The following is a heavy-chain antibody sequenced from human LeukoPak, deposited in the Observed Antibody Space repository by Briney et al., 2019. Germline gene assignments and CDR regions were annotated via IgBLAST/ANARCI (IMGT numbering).Heavy chain of an antibody. J-gene: IGHJ6*02. V-gene: IGHV3-49*04. CDR1: GFTFGDYA. CDR2: IRSKAYGGTT. D-gene: IGHD3-22*01. CDR3: RGDSSGYYSDYGMDV. Sequence: GGSLRLSCTASGFTFGDYAMSRVRQAPGKGLEWVSFIRSKAYGGTTEYAASVKGRFTISRDDSRSIAYLQMNSLKTGDTAVYYCRGDSSGYYSDYGMDVWGQGTTVTVSS.